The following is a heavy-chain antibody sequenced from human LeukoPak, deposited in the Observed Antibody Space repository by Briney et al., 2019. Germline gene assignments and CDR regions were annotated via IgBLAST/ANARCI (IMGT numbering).Heavy chain of an antibody. D-gene: IGHD5-12*01. J-gene: IGHJ4*02. Sequence: GGSLRLSCAASGFTFSSYGMSWVRQAPGKGLDWVSAISGSGGSTYYADSVKGRFTISRDNSKNTLYLQMNSLRAEDTAVYYCAKDKENIVATPKYFDYWGEGNLVTVSS. CDR1: GFTFSSYG. CDR2: ISGSGGST. CDR3: AKDKENIVATPKYFDY. V-gene: IGHV3-23*01.